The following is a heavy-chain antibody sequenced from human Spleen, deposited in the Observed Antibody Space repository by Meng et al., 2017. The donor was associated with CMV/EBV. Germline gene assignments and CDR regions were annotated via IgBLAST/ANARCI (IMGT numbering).Heavy chain of an antibody. V-gene: IGHV3-23*01. CDR2: ISGSGGST. J-gene: IGHJ4*02. CDR3: AKDQFGELLSPFDY. D-gene: IGHD3-10*01. CDR1: GFTFSSSW. Sequence: GGSLRLSCAASGFTFSSSWMHWVCQAPEKGLEWVSAISGSGGSTYYADSVKGRFTISRDNSKNTLYLQMNSLRAEDTAVYYCAKDQFGELLSPFDYWGQGTLVTVSS.